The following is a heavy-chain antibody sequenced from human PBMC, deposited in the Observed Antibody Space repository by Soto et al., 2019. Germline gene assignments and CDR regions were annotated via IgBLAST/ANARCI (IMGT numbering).Heavy chain of an antibody. CDR1: GFTFSSYS. V-gene: IGHV3-48*02. CDR2: ISSSSSTI. D-gene: IGHD1-26*01. CDR3: ARDARELLENYYGMDV. J-gene: IGHJ6*02. Sequence: GGSLRLTCAASGFTFSSYSMNWVRQAPGKGLEWVSYISSSSSTIYYADSVKGRFTISRDNAKNSLYLQMNSLRDEDTAVYYCARDARELLENYYGMDVWGQGTTVTVSS.